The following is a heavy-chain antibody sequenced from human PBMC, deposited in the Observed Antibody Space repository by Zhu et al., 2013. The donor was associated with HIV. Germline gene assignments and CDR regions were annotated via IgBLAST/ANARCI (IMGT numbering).Heavy chain of an antibody. CDR1: GYTFTGYY. V-gene: IGHV1-2*02. Sequence: QVQLVQSGAEVKKPGASVKVSCKASGYTFTGYYMHWVRQAPGQGLEWMGWINPNSGGTNYAQKFQGRVTMTRDTSISTAYMELSRLRSDDTAVYYCARDLRGVDSGYYYYYYGMDVWGQGTTVTVSS. CDR2: INPNSGGT. D-gene: IGHD5-12*01. J-gene: IGHJ6*02. CDR3: ARDLRGVDSGYYYYYYGMDV.